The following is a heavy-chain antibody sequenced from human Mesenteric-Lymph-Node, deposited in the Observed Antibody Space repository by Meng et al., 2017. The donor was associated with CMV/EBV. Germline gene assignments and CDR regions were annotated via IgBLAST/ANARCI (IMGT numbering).Heavy chain of an antibody. CDR1: GGSIYSSTYY. CDR2: IYYSGST. CDR3: ASPLNSIAARPGYYYGMDV. Sequence: GSLRLSCSVSGGSIYSSTYYWGWIRQPPGKGLEWIGSIYYSGSTYYNPSLKSRVTISVDTSKNQFSLKLSSVTAADTAVYYCASPLNSIAARPGYYYGMDVWGQGTTVTVSS. V-gene: IGHV4-39*01. J-gene: IGHJ6*02. D-gene: IGHD6-6*01.